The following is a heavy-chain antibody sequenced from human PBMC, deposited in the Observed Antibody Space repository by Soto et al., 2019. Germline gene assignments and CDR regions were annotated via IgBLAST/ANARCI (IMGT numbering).Heavy chain of an antibody. J-gene: IGHJ3*02. CDR1: GFTFSSYA. CDR2: ISGSGGST. D-gene: IGHD3-10*01. V-gene: IGHV3-23*01. Sequence: GGSLRLSCAASGFTFSSYAMSWVRQAPGKGLEWVSAISGSGGSTYYADSVKGRFTISRDNSKNTLYLQMNSLRAEDTAVYYCAKDKPIMVRGSDAFDIWGQGTMVTVSS. CDR3: AKDKPIMVRGSDAFDI.